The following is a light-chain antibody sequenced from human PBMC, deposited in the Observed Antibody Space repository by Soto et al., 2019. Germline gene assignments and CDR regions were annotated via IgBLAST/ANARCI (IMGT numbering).Light chain of an antibody. V-gene: IGKV3D-15*01. J-gene: IGKJ2*01. Sequence: ELVMPQSPATLSVSPGGRATLSCRASQSVTNHLAWSQQKPGQPPNLVLYGVSTRAAGIPARFNGSGSGTEFTLTISSLQSEDFAVYYCQQYNNWPPRYTFGQGTKLEIK. CDR1: QSVTNH. CDR2: GVS. CDR3: QQYNNWPPRYT.